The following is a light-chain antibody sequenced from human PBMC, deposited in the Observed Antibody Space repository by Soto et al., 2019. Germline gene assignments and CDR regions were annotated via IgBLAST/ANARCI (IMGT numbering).Light chain of an antibody. V-gene: IGKV1-39*01. CDR2: AAS. J-gene: IGKJ2*01. CDR1: QSISSY. Sequence: DIPMTQSPSSLSAFAGDRVTISCRAGQSISSYLNWYQQKPGKAPKLLIYAASSLQSGVPTRFSGSGSGTDFTLTISNLQPEDFATYYCQQGYTTPYTFGKGTKLEIK. CDR3: QQGYTTPYT.